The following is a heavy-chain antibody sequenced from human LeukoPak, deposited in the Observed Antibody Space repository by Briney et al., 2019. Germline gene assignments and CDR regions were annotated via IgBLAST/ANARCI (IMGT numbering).Heavy chain of an antibody. J-gene: IGHJ3*02. CDR1: GGSISSSSYY. CDR3: VKSNSRYQPWTLDI. CDR2: IYYSGST. Sequence: PSETLSLTCTVSGGSISSSSYYWGWIRQPPGKGLEWIGNIYYSGSTYYNPSLKSRVTISVDTSNNQLSLKVNSVTAADTAMYYCVKSNSRYQPWTLDIWGRGTMVTVSS. D-gene: IGHD2-2*01. V-gene: IGHV4-39*07.